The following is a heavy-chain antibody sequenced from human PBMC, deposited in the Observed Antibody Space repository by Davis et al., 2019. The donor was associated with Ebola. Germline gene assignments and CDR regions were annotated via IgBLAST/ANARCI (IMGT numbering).Heavy chain of an antibody. Sequence: PSETLSLTCTVSGGSISSYYWSWIRQPPGKGLEWIGYIYYSGSTNYNPSLKSRVTISVDTSKNQFSLKLSSVTAADTAVYYCAAWYYGMDVWGQGTTVTVSS. V-gene: IGHV4-59*01. CDR3: AAWYYGMDV. CDR1: GGSISSYY. J-gene: IGHJ6*02. CDR2: IYYSGST.